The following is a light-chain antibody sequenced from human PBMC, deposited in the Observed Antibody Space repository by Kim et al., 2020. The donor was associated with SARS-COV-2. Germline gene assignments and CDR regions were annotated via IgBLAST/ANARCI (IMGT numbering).Light chain of an antibody. CDR3: QQYNNWPRT. CDR2: GAS. CDR1: QSVSSN. V-gene: IGKV3-15*01. J-gene: IGKJ1*01. Sequence: EIVMTQSPAPLSVSPVERATLSCRASQSVSSNLAWYQQKPGQAPSLLIYGASTRATGIPARFSGSGSGTEFTLTISSLQSEDFAVYYCQQYNNWPRTFGQGTKVDIK.